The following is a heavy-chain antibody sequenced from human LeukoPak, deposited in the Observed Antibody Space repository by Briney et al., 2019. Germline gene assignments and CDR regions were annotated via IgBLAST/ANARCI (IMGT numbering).Heavy chain of an antibody. Sequence: PSETLSLTCTVSGGSISSYYWSWIRQPPGKGLEWIGYINYSGSTNYNPSLKSRLTMSVDTSKNQFSLKLSSAPAADTAMYYCAREGRKDYVYFDHWGQGSLVTVSS. V-gene: IGHV4-59*01. CDR1: GGSISSYY. CDR3: AREGRKDYVYFDH. CDR2: INYSGST. D-gene: IGHD4-17*01. J-gene: IGHJ4*02.